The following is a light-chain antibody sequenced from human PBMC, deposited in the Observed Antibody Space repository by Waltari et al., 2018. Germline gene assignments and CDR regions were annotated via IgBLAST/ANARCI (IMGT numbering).Light chain of an antibody. V-gene: IGLV4-69*01. J-gene: IGLJ3*02. Sequence: LVLTHSPSPAAYLCDSVKLTCTLSSRYRRNATGLPRQRSRKGPRTLLEINSVVSQRPGRCPRYLMKFNSDGRHRQGSDIPDRFSASNSGTEYYLTISSLQSEDEADYYCQTWGHGTWVFGGGTKLTVL. CDR2: FNSDGRH. CDR3: QTWGHGTWV. CDR1: SRYRRNA.